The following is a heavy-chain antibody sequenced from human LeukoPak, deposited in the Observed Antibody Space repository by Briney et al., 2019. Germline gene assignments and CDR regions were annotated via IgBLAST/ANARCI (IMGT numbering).Heavy chain of an antibody. Sequence: SETLSLTCTVSGGSISSSSYYWGWIRQPPGKGLEWIGSIYYSGSTYYNPSLKSRVTISVDTSKNQFSLKLSSVTAADTAVYYCARHGSGSSIDYWGQGTLVTVSS. CDR2: IYYSGST. CDR3: ARHGSGSSIDY. D-gene: IGHD3-10*01. J-gene: IGHJ4*02. CDR1: GGSISSSSYY. V-gene: IGHV4-39*01.